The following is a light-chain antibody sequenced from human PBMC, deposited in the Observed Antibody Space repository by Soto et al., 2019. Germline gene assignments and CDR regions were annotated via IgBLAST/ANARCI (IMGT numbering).Light chain of an antibody. CDR3: QQYGRSRYT. CDR1: QSVDSKD. J-gene: IGKJ2*01. Sequence: ENVLTQSPGTLSLSPGEGATLSCRASQSVDSKDLAWYQQKPGQAPRLLIYGASSRATGIPDRFSGGGSGTDFTLTISRLEPEDFAVYFCQQYGRSRYTFGQGTKLEIK. CDR2: GAS. V-gene: IGKV3-20*01.